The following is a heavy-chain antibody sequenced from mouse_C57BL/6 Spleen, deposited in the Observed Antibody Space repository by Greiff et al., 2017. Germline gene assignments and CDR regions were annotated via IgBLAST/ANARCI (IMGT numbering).Heavy chain of an antibody. CDR2: ISSGGSTI. V-gene: IGHV5-17*01. CDR1: GFTFSDYG. CDR3: ARPGDYLYYAMDY. J-gene: IGHJ4*01. Sequence: EVQLVESGGGLVKPGGSLKLSCAASGFTFSDYGMHWVRQAPEKGLEWVAYISSGGSTIYYADTVKGRFTISRDNAKNTLFLQMTSLRSEDTAMYYCARPGDYLYYAMDYWGQGTSVTVAS. D-gene: IGHD2-4*01.